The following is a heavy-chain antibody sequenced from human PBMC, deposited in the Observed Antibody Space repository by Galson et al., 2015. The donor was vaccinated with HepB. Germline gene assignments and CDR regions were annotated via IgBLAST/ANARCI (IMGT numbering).Heavy chain of an antibody. V-gene: IGHV3-48*02. CDR2: ISSSSSTI. J-gene: IGHJ6*02. CDR3: ARDRPDCSGGSCYLRIYYYYGTDV. D-gene: IGHD2-15*01. Sequence: LEWVSYISSSSSTIYYADSVKGRFTISRDNAKNSLYLQMNSLRDEDTAVYYCARDRPDCSGGSCYLRIYYYYGTDVWGQGTTVTVSS.